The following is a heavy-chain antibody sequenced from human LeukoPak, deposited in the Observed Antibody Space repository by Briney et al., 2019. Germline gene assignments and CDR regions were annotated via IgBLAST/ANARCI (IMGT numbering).Heavy chain of an antibody. CDR3: ARDYKYAFDN. CDR1: VFTFIDYI. CDR2: IRIDSGNT. V-gene: IGHV3-11*06. J-gene: IGHJ4*02. D-gene: IGHD5-24*01. Sequence: GWALPLSCPASVFTFIDYIMNWVGPAPAKGREWISYIRIDSGNTNYADSVKGRFTISGHKAKNSLYLQMNSLRVEDTAVYYCARDYKYAFDNWGQGTLVTVSS.